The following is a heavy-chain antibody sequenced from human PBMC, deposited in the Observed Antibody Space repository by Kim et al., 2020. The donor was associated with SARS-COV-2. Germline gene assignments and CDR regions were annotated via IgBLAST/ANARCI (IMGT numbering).Heavy chain of an antibody. V-gene: IGHV3-49*04. CDR1: GFTFGDYA. CDR2: IRSKAYGGTT. Sequence: GGSLRLSCTASGFTFGDYAMSWVRQAPGKGLEWVGFIRSKAYGGTTEYAASVKGRFTISRDDSKSIAYLQMNSLKTEDTAVYYCTRVGRSSWFLYYFDYWGQGTLVTVSS. CDR3: TRVGRSSWFLYYFDY. J-gene: IGHJ4*02. D-gene: IGHD6-13*01.